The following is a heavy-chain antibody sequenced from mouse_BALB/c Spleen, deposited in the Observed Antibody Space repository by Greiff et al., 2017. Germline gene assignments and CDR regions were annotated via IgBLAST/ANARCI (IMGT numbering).Heavy chain of an antibody. J-gene: IGHJ3*01. CDR3: ARGDYGYDGAWFAY. CDR2: ISNGGGST. CDR1: GFTFSSYT. D-gene: IGHD2-2*01. Sequence: EVKLEESGGGLVQPGGSLKLSCAASGFTFSSYTMSWVRQTPEKRLEWVAYISNGGGSTYYPDTVKGRFTISRVNAKNTLYLQMSSLKSEDTAMYYCARGDYGYDGAWFAYWGQGTLVTVSA. V-gene: IGHV5-12-2*01.